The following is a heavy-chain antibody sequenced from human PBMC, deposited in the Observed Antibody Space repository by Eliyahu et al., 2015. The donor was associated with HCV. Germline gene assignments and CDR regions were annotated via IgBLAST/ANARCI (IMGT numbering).Heavy chain of an antibody. J-gene: IGHJ5*02. CDR2: ISSSSSTI. V-gene: IGHV3-48*02. D-gene: IGHD2-2*01. CDR1: SYS. Sequence: SYSMNWVRQAPGKGLEWVSYISSSSSTIYYADSVKGRFTISRDNAKNSLYLQMNSLRDEDTAVYYCARGVVPATRTRASNWFDPWGQGTLVTVSS. CDR3: ARGVVPATRTRASNWFDP.